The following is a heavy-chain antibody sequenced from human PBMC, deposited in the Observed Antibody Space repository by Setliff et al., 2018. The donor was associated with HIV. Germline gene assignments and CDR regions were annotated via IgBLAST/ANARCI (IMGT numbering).Heavy chain of an antibody. CDR2: INHSGSS. Sequence: PSETLSLTCGVYGGSLSDYYWSWIRQPPGKGLEWIGEINHSGSSNYNPSLKSRVTISRDTSKNQFSLNLKSVTAADAAVYYCARGFCSGGFCHPNFYHYMDVWGKGTTVTVSS. D-gene: IGHD2-15*01. CDR3: ARGFCSGGFCHPNFYHYMDV. J-gene: IGHJ6*03. CDR1: GGSLSDYY. V-gene: IGHV4-34*01.